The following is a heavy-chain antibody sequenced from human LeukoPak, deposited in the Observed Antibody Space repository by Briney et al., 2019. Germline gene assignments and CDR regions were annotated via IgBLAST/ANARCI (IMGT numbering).Heavy chain of an antibody. CDR2: ISENGGTT. V-gene: IGHV3-23*01. D-gene: IGHD1-1*01. CDR3: AKEGPTGTTKFDY. J-gene: IGHJ4*02. CDR1: GFTFSSYA. Sequence: PGGSLRLSCAASGFTFSSYAMSWLRQAPGKGLEWVSAISENGGTTYYADSVKGRSTISRDNSKNMLSLQLNSLRAEDTAVYYCAKEGPTGTTKFDYWGQGTLVTVSS.